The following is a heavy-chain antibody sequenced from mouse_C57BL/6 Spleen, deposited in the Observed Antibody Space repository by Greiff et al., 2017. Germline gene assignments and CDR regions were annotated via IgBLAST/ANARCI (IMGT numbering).Heavy chain of an antibody. CDR1: GYTFTDYY. Sequence: VQLVESGPELVKPGASVKISCKASGYTFTDYYINWVKQRPGQGLEWIGWIFPGSGSTYYNEKFKGKATLTVDKSSSTAYMLLSSLTSEDSAVYFCARPPPGSSFYFDYWGQGTTLTVSS. J-gene: IGHJ2*01. D-gene: IGHD1-1*01. CDR3: ARPPPGSSFYFDY. CDR2: IFPGSGST. V-gene: IGHV1-75*01.